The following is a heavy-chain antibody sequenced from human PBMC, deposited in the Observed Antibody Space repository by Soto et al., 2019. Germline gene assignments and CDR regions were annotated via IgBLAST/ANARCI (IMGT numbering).Heavy chain of an antibody. V-gene: IGHV4-31*03. CDR2: IYYSGST. D-gene: IGHD6-6*01. Sequence: QLQLQESGPGLVKPSQTLSLSCTVSGGSISSGGYYWSWIRQHPGKGLEWIGYIYYSGSTYYNPSLKSRVTISVDTSKNQFSLKLSSVTAADTAVYYCARVWGIAARQGPLTFDYWGQGTLVTVSS. CDR1: GGSISSGGYY. J-gene: IGHJ4*02. CDR3: ARVWGIAARQGPLTFDY.